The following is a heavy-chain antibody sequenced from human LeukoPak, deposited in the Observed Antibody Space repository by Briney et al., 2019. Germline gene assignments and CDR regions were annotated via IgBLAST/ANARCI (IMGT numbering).Heavy chain of an antibody. J-gene: IGHJ3*02. D-gene: IGHD6-13*01. V-gene: IGHV4-34*01. CDR3: ARVRWSSSWYLAFDI. CDR1: GGSFSGYY. CDR2: INHSGST. Sequence: PSETLSLTCAVYGGSFSGYYWSWIRQPPGKGLEWIGEINHSGSTNYNPSLKSRVTISVDTSKNQFSLKLSSVTAADTAVYYCARVRWSSSWYLAFDIWGQGTMVTVSS.